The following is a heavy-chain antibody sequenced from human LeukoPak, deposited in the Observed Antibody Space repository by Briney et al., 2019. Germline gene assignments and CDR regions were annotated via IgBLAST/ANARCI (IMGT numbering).Heavy chain of an antibody. V-gene: IGHV1-18*01. CDR3: ARVPSKQFSSPHYYYYYMDV. Sequence: ASVKVSCKASGYTFTSYGISWVRQAPGQGLEWMGWISAYNGNTNYAQKLQGRVTMTTDTSTSTAYMELRSLRSDDTAVYYCARVPSKQFSSPHYYYYYMDVWGKGTTVTVSS. J-gene: IGHJ6*03. CDR2: ISAYNGNT. CDR1: GYTFTSYG. D-gene: IGHD6-6*01.